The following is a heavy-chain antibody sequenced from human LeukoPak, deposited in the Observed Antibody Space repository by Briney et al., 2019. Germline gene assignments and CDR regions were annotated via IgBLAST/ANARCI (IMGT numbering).Heavy chain of an antibody. D-gene: IGHD6-13*01. J-gene: IGHJ4*02. CDR3: ARHSSSWYGFDY. CDR1: GYTFTDHF. Sequence: ASVKVSCKASGYTFTDHFLHWVRQAPGQGLEWMGWISPNTGGTNYAQKSQGRVTMTRDTSISTAYMELSRLRSDDTAVYYCARHSSSWYGFDYWGQGTLVTVSS. CDR2: ISPNTGGT. V-gene: IGHV1-2*02.